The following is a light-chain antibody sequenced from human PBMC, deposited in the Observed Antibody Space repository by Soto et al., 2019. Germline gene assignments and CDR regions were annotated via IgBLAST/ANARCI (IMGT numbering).Light chain of an antibody. CDR1: QSVYSS. CDR2: DAS. J-gene: IGKJ5*01. Sequence: EMGMTQSAATLSVTPRERATLSCRASQSVYSSLAWYQQKPGQAPRLLIYDASNRATGVPARFSGSGSGTDVTLTISSLEPEDFAVYYCQQRSDWGITFAQGTRLEIK. CDR3: QQRSDWGIT. V-gene: IGKV3-11*01.